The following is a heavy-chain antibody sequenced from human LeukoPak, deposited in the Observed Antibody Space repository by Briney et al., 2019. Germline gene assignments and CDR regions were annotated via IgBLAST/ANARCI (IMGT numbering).Heavy chain of an antibody. J-gene: IGHJ4*02. CDR3: AKDQVIFGVVLIDY. CDR1: GFTFSTYW. CDR2: ISGSGNTT. Sequence: GGSLRLSCEASGFTFSTYWMSWVRQAPGKGLEWVSSISGSGNTTYSADSVKGRFTISRDNSKNTLYLQMNSLRAEDTAVYYCAKDQVIFGVVLIDYWGQGTLVTVSS. D-gene: IGHD3-3*01. V-gene: IGHV3-23*01.